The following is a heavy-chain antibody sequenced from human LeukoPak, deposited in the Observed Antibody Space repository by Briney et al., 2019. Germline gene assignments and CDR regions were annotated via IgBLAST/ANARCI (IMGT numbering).Heavy chain of an antibody. D-gene: IGHD6-13*01. Sequence: PGGSLRLSCAASGFTFSSYWMNWVRQAPGKGLEWVASIKLDGSENRYVDSVKGRFIISRDNGKNSLFLQMDSLRAEDTAVYYCARVAQQLVYDYWGQGTLVTVSS. CDR3: ARVAQQLVYDY. CDR1: GFTFSSYW. V-gene: IGHV3-7*01. CDR2: IKLDGSEN. J-gene: IGHJ4*02.